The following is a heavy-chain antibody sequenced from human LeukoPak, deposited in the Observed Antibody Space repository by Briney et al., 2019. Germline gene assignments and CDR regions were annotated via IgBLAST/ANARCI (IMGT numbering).Heavy chain of an antibody. J-gene: IGHJ5*02. CDR3: ARAVGGYVNNWFDP. V-gene: IGHV4-61*02. Sequence: SQTLSLTCTVSGGSISSNSYYWSWIRQPAGKGLEWIGRIYTSGSINYNPSLKSRVTMSVDTSKNQFSLKLSSVTAADTAVYYCARAVGGYVNNWFDPWGQGTLVTVSS. D-gene: IGHD1-1*01. CDR1: GGSISSNSYY. CDR2: IYTSGSI.